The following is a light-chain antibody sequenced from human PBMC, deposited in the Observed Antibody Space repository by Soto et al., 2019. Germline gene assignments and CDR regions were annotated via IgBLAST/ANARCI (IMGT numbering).Light chain of an antibody. CDR2: DVT. CDR1: SSDIGGYNS. J-gene: IGLJ1*01. CDR3: SSYTRSSRV. V-gene: IGLV2-8*01. Sequence: QSALTQSPSASGSPGQSVTISCTGTSSDIGGYNSVSWYQQHPGKAPKVMIYDVTKRPSGVPDRFSGSKSGNTASLTISGLQAEDEGDYYCSSYTRSSRVFGTGTKVTVL.